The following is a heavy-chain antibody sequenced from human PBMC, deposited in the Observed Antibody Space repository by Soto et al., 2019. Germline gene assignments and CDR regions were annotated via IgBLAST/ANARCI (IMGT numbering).Heavy chain of an antibody. V-gene: IGHV3-23*01. CDR2: ISGSGGST. CDR1: GFTFSSYA. D-gene: IGHD3-22*01. CDR3: AKAYYYDSAFDY. Sequence: GSLLPSGSASGFTFSSYAMSWVRQAPGKGLEWVSAISGSGGSTYYADSVKVRFTISRDNSKNTLYLQMSSLRAEDTAVYYCAKAYYYDSAFDYWGQGTLVTVYS. J-gene: IGHJ4*02.